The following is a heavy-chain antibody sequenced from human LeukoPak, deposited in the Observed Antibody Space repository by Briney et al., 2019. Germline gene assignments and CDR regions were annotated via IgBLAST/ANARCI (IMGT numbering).Heavy chain of an antibody. CDR1: GFTFSSYS. D-gene: IGHD4-11*01. J-gene: IGHJ4*02. Sequence: GGSLRLSCAASGFTFSSYSMNWVRQAQGKGLEWVSSISSSSSYIYYADSVKGRFTISRDNAKNSLYLQMNSLRAEDTAVYYCARSTVTTGLAFDYWGQGTLVTVSS. CDR2: ISSSSSYI. V-gene: IGHV3-21*01. CDR3: ARSTVTTGLAFDY.